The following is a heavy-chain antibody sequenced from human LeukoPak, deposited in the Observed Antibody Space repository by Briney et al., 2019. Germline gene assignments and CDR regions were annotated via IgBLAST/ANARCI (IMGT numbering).Heavy chain of an antibody. Sequence: ASVKVSCKASGYTFTSYAMHWARQAPGQRLEWIGWINAGNGNTKYSQKFQGRVTITRDTSASTAYMELSSLRSEDTAVYYGARGGRYCSGGSCYDRSIDYWGQGTMVTVSS. CDR1: GYTFTSYA. CDR3: ARGGRYCSGGSCYDRSIDY. J-gene: IGHJ4*02. V-gene: IGHV1-3*01. CDR2: INAGNGNT. D-gene: IGHD2-15*01.